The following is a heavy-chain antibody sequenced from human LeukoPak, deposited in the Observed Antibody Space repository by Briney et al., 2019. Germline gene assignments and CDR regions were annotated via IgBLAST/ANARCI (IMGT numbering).Heavy chain of an antibody. CDR1: GGSISSSY. Sequence: KTSETLSLTCTVSGGSISSSYWSWIRQPAGKGLEWIGRIHNSGSTNYNPSLKSRVTMSVDTSKNQFSLRLNSVTAADTAVYYCVRNERTTGDYIRWFDPWGQGTLVTVSS. CDR2: IHNSGST. D-gene: IGHD4-17*01. V-gene: IGHV4-4*07. CDR3: VRNERTTGDYIRWFDP. J-gene: IGHJ5*02.